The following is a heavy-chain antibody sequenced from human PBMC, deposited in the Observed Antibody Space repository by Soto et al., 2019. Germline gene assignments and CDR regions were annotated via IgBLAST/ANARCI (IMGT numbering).Heavy chain of an antibody. CDR2: IYYSGST. Sequence: SETLSLTCTVSGGSISSGGYYWSWIRQHPGKGLEWIGYIYYSGSTYYNPSLKSRVTISVDTSKNHCSLEVTSVTAADTAVYYCVRPHYESNTFYYYFDYWGQGTLVTVSS. D-gene: IGHD3-22*01. CDR1: GGSISSGGYY. CDR3: VRPHYESNTFYYYFDY. V-gene: IGHV4-31*03. J-gene: IGHJ4*02.